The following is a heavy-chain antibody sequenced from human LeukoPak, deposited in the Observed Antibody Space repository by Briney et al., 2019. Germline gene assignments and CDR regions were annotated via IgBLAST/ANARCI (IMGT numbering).Heavy chain of an antibody. CDR1: GGSISSGDYY. V-gene: IGHV4-30-4*08. D-gene: IGHD6-6*01. Sequence: SETLSLTCTVSGGSISSGDYYWNWIRQPPGKGLEWIGYICNSGSTYYNPSLKSRVTISVDTSKNQFSLKLSSVTAADTAVYYCARDGGASSRNFDYWGQGTRVTVSS. CDR3: ARDGGASSRNFDY. CDR2: ICNSGST. J-gene: IGHJ4*02.